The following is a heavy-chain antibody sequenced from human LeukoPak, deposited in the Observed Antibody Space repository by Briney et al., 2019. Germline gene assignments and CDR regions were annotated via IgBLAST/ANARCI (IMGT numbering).Heavy chain of an antibody. J-gene: IGHJ6*03. Sequence: ASVKVSCKASGYTFTSYDINWVRQATGQGLEWMGGMNPNSGNTGYAQKFQGRVTITRNTSISTAYMELSSLRSEDTAVYYCARVAYSSGWGYYYYYMDVWGKGTTVTVSS. V-gene: IGHV1-8*03. CDR3: ARVAYSSGWGYYYYYMDV. CDR1: GYTFTSYD. CDR2: MNPNSGNT. D-gene: IGHD6-19*01.